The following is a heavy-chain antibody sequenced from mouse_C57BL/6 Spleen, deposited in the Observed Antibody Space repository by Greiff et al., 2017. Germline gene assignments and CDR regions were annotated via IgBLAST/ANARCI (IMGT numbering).Heavy chain of an antibody. CDR1: GFNIKDDY. Sequence: EVQLQQSGAKLVRPGASVKLSCTASGFNIKDDYMHWVKQRPEQGLEWIGWIDPENGDTEYASKFQGKATITADTSSNTAYLQLSSLTSEDTAVYYCTTGPSYYYAMDYWGQGTSVTVSS. V-gene: IGHV14-4*01. CDR2: IDPENGDT. CDR3: TTGPSYYYAMDY. J-gene: IGHJ4*01.